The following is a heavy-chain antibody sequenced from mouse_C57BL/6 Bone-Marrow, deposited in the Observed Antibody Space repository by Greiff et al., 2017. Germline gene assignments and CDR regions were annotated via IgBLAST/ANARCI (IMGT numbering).Heavy chain of an antibody. J-gene: IGHJ2*01. Sequence: QVHVKQPGAELVKPGASVKMSCKASGYTFTSYWITWVKQRPGQGLEWIGDIYPGSGSTNYNEKFKSKATLTVDTSSSTAYMQLSSLTSEDPAVYYCARWPITTVVSYYFDYWGQGTTLTVSS. CDR3: ARWPITTVVSYYFDY. V-gene: IGHV1-55*01. D-gene: IGHD1-1*01. CDR1: GYTFTSYW. CDR2: IYPGSGST.